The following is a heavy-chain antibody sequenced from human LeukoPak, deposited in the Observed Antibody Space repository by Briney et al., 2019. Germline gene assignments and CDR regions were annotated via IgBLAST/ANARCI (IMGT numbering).Heavy chain of an antibody. CDR2: IYTSGST. D-gene: IGHD3-16*02. CDR3: ARHRESYDYVWGSYRNIWFDP. CDR1: GGSISSYY. V-gene: IGHV4-4*07. J-gene: IGHJ5*02. Sequence: PSETLSLTCTVSGGSISSYYWSWIRQPAGKGLEWIGRIYTSGSTNYNPSLKSRVTMSVDTSKNQFSLKLSSVTAADTAVYYCARHRESYDYVWGSYRNIWFDPWGQGTLVTVSS.